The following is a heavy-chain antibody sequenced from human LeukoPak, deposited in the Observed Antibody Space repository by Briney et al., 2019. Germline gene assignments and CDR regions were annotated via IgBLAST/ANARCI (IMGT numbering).Heavy chain of an antibody. Sequence: GGSLRLSCAASGFTFSSYAMHWVRQAPGKGLEWVAVISYDGSNKYYADSVKGRLTTSRDNSKNTLYLQMNSLRAEDTAVYYCARDGCSGGSCSWFDFWGQGTLVTVSS. CDR3: ARDGCSGGSCSWFDF. V-gene: IGHV3-30*04. J-gene: IGHJ5*01. CDR1: GFTFSSYA. D-gene: IGHD2-15*01. CDR2: ISYDGSNK.